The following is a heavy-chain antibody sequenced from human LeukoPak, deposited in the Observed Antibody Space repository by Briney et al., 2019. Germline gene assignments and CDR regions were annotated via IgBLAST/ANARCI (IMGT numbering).Heavy chain of an antibody. D-gene: IGHD3-9*01. CDR3: AGDILTGYIDY. CDR2: ISGSSDII. V-gene: IGHV3-48*04. Sequence: GGSLRLSCAASGYTFSNYNMNWVRQAPGKGLEWVSYISGSSDIIYYSDSVKGRFTISRDNAKNSLYLQMNSLRAEDTAVYYCAGDILTGYIDYWGQGTLVTVSS. CDR1: GYTFSNYN. J-gene: IGHJ4*02.